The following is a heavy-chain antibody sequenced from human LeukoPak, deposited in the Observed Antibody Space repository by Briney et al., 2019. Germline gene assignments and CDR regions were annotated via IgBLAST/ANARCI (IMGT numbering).Heavy chain of an antibody. D-gene: IGHD3-22*01. Sequence: SETLSLTCTVSGGSISSGGYYWSWIRQHPGKGLEWMGYIYYSGNTYYNPSLKSRVTISVDTSKNQFSLKLSSVTAADTAVYYCARTGRRDSGGYYYFDYWGQGTPVTVSS. J-gene: IGHJ4*02. CDR2: IYYSGNT. CDR1: GGSISSGGYY. CDR3: ARTGRRDSGGYYYFDY. V-gene: IGHV4-31*03.